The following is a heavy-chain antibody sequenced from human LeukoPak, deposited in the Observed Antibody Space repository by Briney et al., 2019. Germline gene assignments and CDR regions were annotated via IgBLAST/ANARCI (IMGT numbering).Heavy chain of an antibody. V-gene: IGHV3-30*02. Sequence: PGGSLRLSCAASGFTFSSYGMHWVRQAPGKGLEWVAFIRYDGSNKYYADSVKGRFTISRDNSKNTLYLQMNSLRAEDTAVYYCAKSKGRSFYDILTGYQRRTFDYWGQGTLVTVSS. CDR1: GFTFSSYG. J-gene: IGHJ4*02. CDR3: AKSKGRSFYDILTGYQRRTFDY. D-gene: IGHD3-9*01. CDR2: IRYDGSNK.